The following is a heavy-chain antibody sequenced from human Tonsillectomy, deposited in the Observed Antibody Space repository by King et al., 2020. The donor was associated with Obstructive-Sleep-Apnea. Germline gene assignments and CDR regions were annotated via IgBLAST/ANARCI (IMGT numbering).Heavy chain of an antibody. D-gene: IGHD2-15*01. J-gene: IGHJ6*02. CDR3: VKVNPRPYCTCASCQYFYYDLDV. CDR1: EFTFSSYA. V-gene: IGHV3-64D*06. Sequence: LVESGGGLVQPGGSLRLSCSASEFTFSSYAMHWVRQAPGKGLEYVSAISSNGGNTYYADSVKGRFTISRDNSKNTLYLQMRSLRAEDTALYYCVKVNPRPYCTCASCQYFYYDLDVWGQGTTVTVSS. CDR2: ISSNGGNT.